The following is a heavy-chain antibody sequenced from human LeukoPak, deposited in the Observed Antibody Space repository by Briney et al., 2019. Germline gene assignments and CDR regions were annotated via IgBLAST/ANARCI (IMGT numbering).Heavy chain of an antibody. D-gene: IGHD4-17*01. Sequence: ASVKVSCKASGYTFTNYDINWVRQATGQGLEWMGWMNPNSGNTGYAQKFQGRVTITRNTSINTAYMELSSLRSEDTAVYYCSRGEGDGDPYASDDVFDIWGQGTLVTVSS. CDR1: GYTFTNYD. V-gene: IGHV1-8*03. CDR3: SRGEGDGDPYASDDVFDI. CDR2: MNPNSGNT. J-gene: IGHJ3*02.